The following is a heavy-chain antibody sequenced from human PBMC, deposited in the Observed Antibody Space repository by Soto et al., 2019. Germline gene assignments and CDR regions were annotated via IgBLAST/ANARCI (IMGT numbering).Heavy chain of an antibody. V-gene: IGHV3-30*03. D-gene: IGHD1-26*01. CDR1: VFIFTNDC. J-gene: IGHJ6*02. CDR2: ISYDSTKT. CDR3: ARTRSAWSDFHYYSLDV. Sequence: WGARRICCAAAVFIFTNDCMHWVRQGPVNGLEWVAFISYDSTKTYYADSVKGRFTISRDNSNSALYVQMNSLTGEDTAVYYCARTRSAWSDFHYYSLDVWGQGTTVTVSS.